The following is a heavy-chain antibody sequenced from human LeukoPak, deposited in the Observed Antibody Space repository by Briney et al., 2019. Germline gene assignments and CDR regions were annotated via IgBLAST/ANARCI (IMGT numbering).Heavy chain of an antibody. V-gene: IGHV3-11*01. Sequence: KSGGSLRLSCAASGFTFSDYYMSWIRQSPGKGLEWLSHIGGSGGDKKYADSVKGRFTISRDNAENSLYLQMNSMRIEDTAIYYCATDIRAVGDSRYFDYWGQGALVTVSS. CDR2: IGGSGGDK. CDR3: ATDIRAVGDSRYFDY. D-gene: IGHD3-16*01. CDR1: GFTFSDYY. J-gene: IGHJ4*02.